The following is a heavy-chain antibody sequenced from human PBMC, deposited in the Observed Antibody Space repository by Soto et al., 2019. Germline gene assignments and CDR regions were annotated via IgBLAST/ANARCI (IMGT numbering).Heavy chain of an antibody. CDR3: ARVRQLVSTIGGAYDN. D-gene: IGHD5-12*01. V-gene: IGHV4-59*01. J-gene: IGHJ1*01. CDR2: IYYSGST. CDR1: GGSISSYY. Sequence: QVQLQESGPGLVKPSETLSLTCTVSGGSISSYYWSWIRQPPGKGLEWIGYIYYSGSTNYNPALKSRVAISVDTSMNQFSLKLSSATAADTAVNYGARVRQLVSTIGGAYDNWGEGPLVTVSS.